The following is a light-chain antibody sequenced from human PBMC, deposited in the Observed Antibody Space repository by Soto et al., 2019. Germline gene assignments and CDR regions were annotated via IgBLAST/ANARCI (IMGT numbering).Light chain of an antibody. J-gene: IGKJ1*01. CDR1: QSVGYY. CDR3: QQSYRTPWT. V-gene: IGKV1-39*01. CDR2: ETS. Sequence: DIQMTQSPSALSASVGDRVAITCRASQSVGYYLNWFQQKPGKAPKLLIYETSSLQSGVPSRFSGSGSGTDFTLTISSLHPEDFATYYCQQSYRTPWTFGQGTKVEIK.